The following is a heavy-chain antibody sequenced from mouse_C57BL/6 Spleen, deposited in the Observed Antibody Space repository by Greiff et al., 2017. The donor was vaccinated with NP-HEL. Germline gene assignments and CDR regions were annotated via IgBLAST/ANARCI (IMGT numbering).Heavy chain of an antibody. CDR3: ARNRNFDY. Sequence: EVQLQQSGPELVKPGASVKIPCKASGYTFTDYNMDWVKQSHGKSLEWIGDINPNNGGTIYNQKFKGKATLTVDKSSSTAYMELRSLTSEDTAFYYCARNRNFDYWGQGTTLTVSS. V-gene: IGHV1-18*01. CDR2: INPNNGGT. CDR1: GYTFTDYN. J-gene: IGHJ2*01.